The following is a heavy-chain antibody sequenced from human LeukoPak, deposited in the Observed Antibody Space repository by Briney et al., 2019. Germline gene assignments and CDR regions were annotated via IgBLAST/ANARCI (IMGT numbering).Heavy chain of an antibody. CDR3: ARGSLPHYDFWSGYSQPDY. V-gene: IGHV3-21*01. CDR1: GFTFSSYS. D-gene: IGHD3-3*01. Sequence: GGSLRLSCAASGFTFSSYSMNWVRQAPGKGLEWVSSISSSSSYIYYADSAKGRFTISRDNAKNSLYLQMNSLRAEDTAVYYCARGSLPHYDFWSGYSQPDYWGQGTLVTVSS. J-gene: IGHJ4*02. CDR2: ISSSSSYI.